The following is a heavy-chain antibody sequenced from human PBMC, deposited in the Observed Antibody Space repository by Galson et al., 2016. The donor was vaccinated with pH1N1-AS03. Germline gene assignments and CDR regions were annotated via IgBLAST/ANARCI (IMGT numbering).Heavy chain of an antibody. CDR1: GFTFSHYG. CDR2: IWYDGSYT. Sequence: SLRLSCAASGFTFSHYGIHWVRQAPGKGLEWVAVIWYDGSYTYYTDSVKGRFTISRDNSKSTLSLQMNSLRVEDTAIYYCARGRIYSMEGKFGFDLWGQGTLVPV. CDR3: ARGRIYSMEGKFGFDL. D-gene: IGHD2-15*01. J-gene: IGHJ4*02. V-gene: IGHV3-33*01.